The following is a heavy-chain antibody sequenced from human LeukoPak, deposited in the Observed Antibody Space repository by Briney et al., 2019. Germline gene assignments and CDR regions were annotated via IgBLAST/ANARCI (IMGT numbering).Heavy chain of an antibody. V-gene: IGHV1-69*13. J-gene: IGHJ4*02. CDR3: ARDGYGDFHYFDY. CDR1: GGTFSSYA. CDR2: IIPIFGTA. Sequence: SVKVSRKASGGTFSSYAISWVRQAPGQGLEWMGGIIPIFGTANYAQKFQGRVTITADESTSTAYMELSSLRSEDTAVYYCARDGYGDFHYFDYWGQGTLVTVSS. D-gene: IGHD4-17*01.